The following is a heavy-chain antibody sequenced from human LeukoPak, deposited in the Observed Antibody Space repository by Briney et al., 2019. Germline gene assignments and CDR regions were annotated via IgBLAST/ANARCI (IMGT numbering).Heavy chain of an antibody. CDR3: AKDGAYSYVKGIDY. D-gene: IGHD5-18*01. CDR1: VFTFTNYA. V-gene: IGHV3-23*01. CDR2: ISGGGGAT. J-gene: IGHJ4*02. Sequence: GGSLRLSCAASVFTFTNYAMRWVRQAPGKGLEWVSVISGGGGATYYADSVKGRFTISRDNSKNTLYLQINSLRAEDTALFYCAKDGAYSYVKGIDYWGQGTLVTVSS.